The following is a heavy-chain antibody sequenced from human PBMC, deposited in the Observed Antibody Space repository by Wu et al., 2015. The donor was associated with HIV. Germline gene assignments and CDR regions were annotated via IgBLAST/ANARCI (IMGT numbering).Heavy chain of an antibody. CDR3: ARGIYSSSWYYYFDY. D-gene: IGHD6-13*01. V-gene: IGHV1-69*05. J-gene: IGHJ4*02. CDR2: IIPIFGTA. Sequence: QVHLVQSGAEVKKPGSSVKVSCKASGGTFSSYAISWVRQAPGQGLEWMGGIIPIFGTANYAQKFQGRVTITTDESTSTAYMELSSLRSEDTAVYYCARGIYSSSWYYYFDYWGQGTLVTVSS. CDR1: GGTFSSYA.